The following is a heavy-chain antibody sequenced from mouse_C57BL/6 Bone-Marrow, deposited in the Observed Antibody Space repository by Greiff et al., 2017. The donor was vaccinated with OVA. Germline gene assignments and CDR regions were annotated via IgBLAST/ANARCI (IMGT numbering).Heavy chain of an antibody. Sequence: QVQLQQSGPELVKPGASVKISCKASGYTFTDYYINWVKQRPGQGLEWIGWIFPGSGSTYYNEKFKGKATLTVDKSSSTAYMLLSSLTSEDSAVYFGARYYYYDGSSLYYFDYWGQGTTLTVSS. CDR1: GYTFTDYY. V-gene: IGHV1-75*01. CDR3: ARYYYYDGSSLYYFDY. CDR2: IFPGSGST. D-gene: IGHD1-1*01. J-gene: IGHJ2*01.